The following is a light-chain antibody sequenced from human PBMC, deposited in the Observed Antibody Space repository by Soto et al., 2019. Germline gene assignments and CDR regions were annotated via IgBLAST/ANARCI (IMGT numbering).Light chain of an antibody. Sequence: DIQMTQSPSSLSASVGDRVTITCRASQSISSYLNWYQQKPGKAPKLLIYAASNLQSGVPSRFSGSGSGTDFTLTISSLQPEDFATYYCQQSHSTQYTFGQGTKLEIK. CDR1: QSISSY. CDR3: QQSHSTQYT. J-gene: IGKJ2*01. CDR2: AAS. V-gene: IGKV1-39*01.